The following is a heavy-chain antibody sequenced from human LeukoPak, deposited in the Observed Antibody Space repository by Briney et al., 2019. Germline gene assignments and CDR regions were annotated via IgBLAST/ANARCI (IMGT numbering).Heavy chain of an antibody. CDR1: GGSISRSSYY. J-gene: IGHJ4*02. CDR3: ARDPLRYYDSSGYYFPDY. D-gene: IGHD3-22*01. CDR2: IYYSGST. V-gene: IGHV4-39*07. Sequence: PSETLSLTCTVSGGSISRSSYYWGWIRQPPGKGLGWVGRIYYSGSTYYNPSLKSRVTISVDTSKNQFSLKLSSVTAADTAVYYCARDPLRYYDSSGYYFPDYWGQGTLVTVSS.